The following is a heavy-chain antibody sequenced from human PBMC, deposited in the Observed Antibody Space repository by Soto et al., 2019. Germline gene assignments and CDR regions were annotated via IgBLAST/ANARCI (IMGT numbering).Heavy chain of an antibody. J-gene: IGHJ4*02. V-gene: IGHV3-23*01. CDR2: ISGSGGST. Sequence: PGGSLRLSCAASGFTFSSYAMSWVRQAPGKGLEWVSAISGSGGSTYYADSVKGRFTISRDNSKNTLYLQMNSLRAEDTAVYYCAKVGGKYSTSPADYWGQGTRVTVSS. CDR1: GFTFSSYA. CDR3: AKVGGKYSTSPADY. D-gene: IGHD6-6*01.